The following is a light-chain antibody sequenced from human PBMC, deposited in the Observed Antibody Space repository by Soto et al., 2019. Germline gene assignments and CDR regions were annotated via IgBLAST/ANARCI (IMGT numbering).Light chain of an antibody. Sequence: QSALTQPPSASGSPGQSVTISCTGTSSDVGGYNYVSWYQQHPGKAPKLMIYEVSKRPSGVPDRFSGSKSGNTASLTVSGLQAEDEAAYYCSSYAGSIVVFGGGTKLTVL. CDR2: EVS. CDR3: SSYAGSIVV. J-gene: IGLJ2*01. CDR1: SSDVGGYNY. V-gene: IGLV2-8*01.